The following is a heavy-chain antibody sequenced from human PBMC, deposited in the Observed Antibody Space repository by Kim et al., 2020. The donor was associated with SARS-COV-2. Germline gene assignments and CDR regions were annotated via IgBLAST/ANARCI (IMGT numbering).Heavy chain of an antibody. D-gene: IGHD6-13*01. Sequence: GGSLRLSCAASGFTFSSYAMSWVRQAPGKGLEWVSAISGSGGSTYYADSVKGRFTISRDNSKNTLYLQMNSLRAEDTAVYYCAKDLIPRGIAAAATRGWDYWGQGTLVTVSS. V-gene: IGHV3-23*01. J-gene: IGHJ4*02. CDR2: ISGSGGST. CDR3: AKDLIPRGIAAAATRGWDY. CDR1: GFTFSSYA.